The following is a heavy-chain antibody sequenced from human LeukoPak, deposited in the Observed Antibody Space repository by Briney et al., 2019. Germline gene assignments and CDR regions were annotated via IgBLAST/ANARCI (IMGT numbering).Heavy chain of an antibody. V-gene: IGHV7-4-1*02. D-gene: IGHD3-22*01. J-gene: IGHJ3*02. CDR2: INTNTGNP. CDR1: GYTFTSYA. CDR3: ASTYYYDSSEAFGI. Sequence: ASVKVSCKASGYTFTSYAMNWVRQAPGQGLEWMGWINTNTGNPTYAQGFTGRFVFSLDTSVSTAYLQISSLKAEDTAVYYCASTYYYDSSEAFGIWGQGTMVTVSS.